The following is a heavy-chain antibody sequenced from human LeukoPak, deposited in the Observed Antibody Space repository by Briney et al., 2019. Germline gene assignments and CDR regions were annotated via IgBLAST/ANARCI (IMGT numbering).Heavy chain of an antibody. J-gene: IGHJ4*02. CDR2: IKQDGSEK. CDR3: AINDYGDPYYFDY. CDR1: GFTFSSYW. D-gene: IGHD4-17*01. Sequence: PGGSLRLSCAASGFTFSSYWMSWVRQAPGKGLEWGANIKQDGSEKYYVDSVKGRFTISRDNAKNSLYLQMNSLRAEDTAVYYCAINDYGDPYYFDYWGQGTLVTVSS. V-gene: IGHV3-7*01.